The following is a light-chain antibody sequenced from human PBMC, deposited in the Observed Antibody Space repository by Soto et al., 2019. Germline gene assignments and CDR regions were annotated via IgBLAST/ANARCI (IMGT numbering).Light chain of an antibody. CDR2: AAS. CDR1: QTITKY. Sequence: DIQMTQSPSSLSASVGDRVTITCRASQTITKYLNWYQQKPGTVPKLLIYAASSLQSGVPSRFSGSGSGTDFTLTISSLEPEDFATYYCQQSYSTLQTFGGGTKVEIK. J-gene: IGKJ4*01. CDR3: QQSYSTLQT. V-gene: IGKV1-39*01.